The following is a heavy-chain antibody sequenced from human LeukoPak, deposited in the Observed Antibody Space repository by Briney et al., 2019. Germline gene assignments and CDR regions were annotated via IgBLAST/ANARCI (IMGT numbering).Heavy chain of an antibody. CDR3: ARLPEGLVHFWYAFDI. D-gene: IGHD3-3*02. CDR2: IYYSGST. V-gene: IGHV4-39*01. CDR1: GGSISSSSYY. J-gene: IGHJ3*02. Sequence: SETLSLTCTVSGGSISSSSYYWGWIRQPPGKGLEWIGSIYYSGSTYYNLSLKSRVTISVDTSKNQFSLKLSSVTAADTAVYYCARLPEGLVHFWYAFDIWGQGTMVTVSS.